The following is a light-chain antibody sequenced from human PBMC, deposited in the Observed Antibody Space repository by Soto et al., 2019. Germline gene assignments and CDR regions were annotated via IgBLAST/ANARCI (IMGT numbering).Light chain of an antibody. CDR2: GAS. V-gene: IGKV3-20*01. J-gene: IGKJ2*01. CDR3: QQFGSSIPHT. CDR1: QSVSSSY. Sequence: PGERVTLSCRASQSVSSSYLTWYQQKPGQAPRLLIYGASSRATGIPDRFSGSGSGTDFTLTISRLEPEDFGVYYCQQFGSSIPHTFGQGTKLEIK.